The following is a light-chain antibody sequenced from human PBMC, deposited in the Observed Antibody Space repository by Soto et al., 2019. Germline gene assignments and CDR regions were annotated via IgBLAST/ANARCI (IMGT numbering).Light chain of an antibody. CDR2: AAS. CDR3: QQSYRNPRT. V-gene: IGKV1-39*01. J-gene: IGKJ1*01. Sequence: DIQMTQSASSLSASVRDRVTITCRASQSIMNYLNWYQQKPGKAPKLLIYAASSLQSGVPSRFGGSGSGTDFTLTISSVQPEDFATYYCQQSYRNPRTFGLGTRVEIK. CDR1: QSIMNY.